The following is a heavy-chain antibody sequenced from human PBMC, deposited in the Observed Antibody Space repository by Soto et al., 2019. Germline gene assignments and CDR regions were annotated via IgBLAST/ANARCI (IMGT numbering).Heavy chain of an antibody. Sequence: SETLSLTCTVSGGSISSYYWSWIRQPPGKGLEWIGYFYYSGSTKYNPSLKSRVTISVDTSRNQLSLKLSSVTAADPAVYYCARCLDLGKSRGGDLFDLWGQGTLVIVSS. J-gene: IGHJ5*02. CDR3: ARCLDLGKSRGGDLFDL. CDR1: GGSISSYY. V-gene: IGHV4-59*01. CDR2: FYYSGST. D-gene: IGHD2-2*01.